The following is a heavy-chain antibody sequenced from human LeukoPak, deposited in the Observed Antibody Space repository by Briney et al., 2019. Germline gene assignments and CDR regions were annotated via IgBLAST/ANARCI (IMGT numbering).Heavy chain of an antibody. J-gene: IGHJ5*02. CDR2: IYYSGST. D-gene: IGHD2-21*02. Sequence: PSQTLSLTCSVSGGSISSGGYYWSWIRQHPGKGLEWLGYIYYSGSTYYNPSLKSRVTISVDTSKNQFSLKLSSVTAADTAVYYCARGLLFSWFDPWGQGTLVTVSS. CDR3: ARGLLFSWFDP. CDR1: GGSISSGGYY. V-gene: IGHV4-31*03.